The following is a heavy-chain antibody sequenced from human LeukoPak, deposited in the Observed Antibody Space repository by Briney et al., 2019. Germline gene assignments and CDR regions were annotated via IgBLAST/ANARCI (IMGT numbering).Heavy chain of an antibody. D-gene: IGHD1-26*01. V-gene: IGHV4-59*08. CDR3: ARHSGSYYAFDI. CDR2: IYYSGST. Sequence: SETLSLTCTVSGGSISSYYWSWIRQPPGKGLEWIGYIYYSGSTNYNPSLKSRVTISVDTSKNQFSLKLSSVTAADTAVYYCARHSGSYYAFDIWGQGTMVTVSS. J-gene: IGHJ3*02. CDR1: GGSISSYY.